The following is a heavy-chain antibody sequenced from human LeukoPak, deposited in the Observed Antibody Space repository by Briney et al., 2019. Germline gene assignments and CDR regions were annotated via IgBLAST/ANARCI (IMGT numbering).Heavy chain of an antibody. J-gene: IGHJ4*02. V-gene: IGHV4-59*12. D-gene: IGHD3-16*01. Sequence: SETLSLTCTVSGGSISSYYWSWIRQPPGKGLEWIGYIYYSGSTDSNPSLKSRVAMSVDTSKNQFSLKLRSVTAADTAVYYCARDLGDRSRAYFAFDYWGRGTLVTVSS. CDR2: IYYSGST. CDR1: GGSISSYY. CDR3: ARDLGDRSRAYFAFDY.